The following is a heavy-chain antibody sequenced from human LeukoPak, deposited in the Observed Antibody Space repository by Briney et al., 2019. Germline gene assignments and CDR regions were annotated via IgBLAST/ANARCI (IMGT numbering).Heavy chain of an antibody. CDR3: ARHFGVISKGVYYYYYGLDV. J-gene: IGHJ6*02. CDR2: VYSGGST. D-gene: IGHD3-3*01. CDR1: GFTFSSYE. Sequence: GGSLRLSCAASGFTFSSYEMNWVRQAPGKGLEWVSVVYSGGSTYYADSVKGRFTISRDNSKNTLYLQMSSLRAEDTAVYYCARHFGVISKGVYYYYYGLDVWGQGTTVTVSS. V-gene: IGHV3-66*04.